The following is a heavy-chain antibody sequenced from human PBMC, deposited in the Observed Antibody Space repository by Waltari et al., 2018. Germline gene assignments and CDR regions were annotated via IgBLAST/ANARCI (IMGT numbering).Heavy chain of an antibody. CDR2: IYTGAKT. CDR3: ARVPPTGPFLDAFDI. V-gene: IGHV3-53*02. CDR1: GFTVSNNS. J-gene: IGHJ3*02. D-gene: IGHD2-21*01. Sequence: EVQLVESGGGLIQPGGSLRLSCAASGFTVSNNSLTWVRQAPGKGLEWVSAIYTGAKTFYADSVRGRFTISRDNSKNTLYLHMNSLRVEDTAVYYCARVPPTGPFLDAFDIWGQGTMVTVSS.